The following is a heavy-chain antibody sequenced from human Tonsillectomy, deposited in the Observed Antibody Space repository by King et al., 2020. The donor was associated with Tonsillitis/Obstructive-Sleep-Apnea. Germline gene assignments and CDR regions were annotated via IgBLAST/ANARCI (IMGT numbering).Heavy chain of an antibody. D-gene: IGHD3-3*01. CDR2: ISPYNDNT. CDR1: GFTFTSYG. Sequence: VQLVESGAEVKKPGASVRVSCKASGFTFTSYGIIWVRQAPGQGLEWMGWISPYNDNTNYAQKLQGRVTMTTDTSTSTAYMELRSLRSDDTAVYYCASSTIVGVVIYYMDVWGKGTTVTVSS. J-gene: IGHJ6*03. CDR3: ASSTIVGVVIYYMDV. V-gene: IGHV1-18*01.